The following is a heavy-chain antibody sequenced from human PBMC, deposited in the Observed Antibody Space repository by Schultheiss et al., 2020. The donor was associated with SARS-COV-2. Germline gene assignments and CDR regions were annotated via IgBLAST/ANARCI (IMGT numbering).Heavy chain of an antibody. CDR1: GGSISSSSYY. CDR2: INHSGST. J-gene: IGHJ4*02. V-gene: IGHV4-39*07. CDR3: ARIYCSGGSCYSGTLDY. D-gene: IGHD2-15*01. Sequence: SETLSLTCTVSGGSISSSSYYWGWIRQSPGKGLEWIGEINHSGSTNYNPSLKSRVTISVDTSKNQFSLKLSSVTAADTAVYYCARIYCSGGSCYSGTLDYWGQGTLVTVS.